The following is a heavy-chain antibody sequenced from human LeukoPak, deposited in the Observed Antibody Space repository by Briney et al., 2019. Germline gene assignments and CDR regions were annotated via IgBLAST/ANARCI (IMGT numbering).Heavy chain of an antibody. V-gene: IGHV3-23*01. J-gene: IGHJ3*02. Sequence: GGSLRLSCAASGFAFSSYAMSWVRQAPGKGLEWVSAISGSGGSTYYADSVKGRFTISRDNSKNTLYLQMNSLRAEDTAVYYCAKGFLLRSNAFDIWGQGTMVTVSS. CDR1: GFAFSSYA. D-gene: IGHD3-3*01. CDR2: ISGSGGST. CDR3: AKGFLLRSNAFDI.